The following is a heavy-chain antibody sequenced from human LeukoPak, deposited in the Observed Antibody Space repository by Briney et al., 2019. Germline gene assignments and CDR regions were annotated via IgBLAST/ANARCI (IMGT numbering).Heavy chain of an antibody. Sequence: GSLRLSCAASRFSFSAYPMGWVRRAPGKGLAWVSAVSGSDSSTYYADSVKGRFTISRDNSKNTLYLQMNSLRAEDTAVYYCARPMYINSPGGFDPWGQGTLVTVSS. V-gene: IGHV3-23*01. CDR2: VSGSDSST. CDR1: RFSFSAYP. CDR3: ARPMYINSPGGFDP. D-gene: IGHD6-6*01. J-gene: IGHJ5*02.